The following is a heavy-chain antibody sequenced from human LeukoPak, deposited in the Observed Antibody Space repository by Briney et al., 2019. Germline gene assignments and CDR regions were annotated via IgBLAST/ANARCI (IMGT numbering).Heavy chain of an antibody. Sequence: SETLSLTCTVSGGSISSSSYYWGWIRQPPGKGLEWIGSIYYSGSTYYNPSLKSRVTISVDTSKNQFSLKLSSVTAADTAVYYCARAQGYCSGGSCYRRPTSNDAFDIWGQGTMVTVSS. CDR3: ARAQGYCSGGSCYRRPTSNDAFDI. D-gene: IGHD2-15*01. CDR1: GGSISSSSYY. V-gene: IGHV4-39*07. J-gene: IGHJ3*02. CDR2: IYYSGST.